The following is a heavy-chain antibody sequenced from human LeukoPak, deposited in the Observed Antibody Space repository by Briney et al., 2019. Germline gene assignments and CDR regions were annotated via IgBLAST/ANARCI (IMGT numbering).Heavy chain of an antibody. J-gene: IGHJ4*02. D-gene: IGHD3-22*01. CDR2: ISGSATST. CDR1: GXTFSPYA. CDR3: ARSYDSTFLFVY. V-gene: IGHV3-23*01. Sequence: QAGRSLRLSCAASGXTFSPYAMSWVRQAPGKGLEWVSVISGSATSTYYAASVKGGFTISRDNSKNSLYLQMNTLRAEDTAVYYCARSYDSTFLFVYWGQGTLVTVSS.